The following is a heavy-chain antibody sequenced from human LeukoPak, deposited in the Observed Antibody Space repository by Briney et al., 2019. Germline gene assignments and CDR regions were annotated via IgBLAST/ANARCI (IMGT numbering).Heavy chain of an antibody. CDR3: ARGGYQLPTTSFDY. J-gene: IGHJ4*02. CDR1: GYTLTELS. V-gene: IGHV1-46*01. CDR2: INPSGGST. D-gene: IGHD2-2*01. Sequence: ASVKVSCKVSGYTLTELSMHWVRQAPGQGLEWMGIINPSGGSTSYAQKFQGRVTMTRDTSTSTVYMELSSLRSEDTAVYYCARGGYQLPTTSFDYWGQGTLVTVSS.